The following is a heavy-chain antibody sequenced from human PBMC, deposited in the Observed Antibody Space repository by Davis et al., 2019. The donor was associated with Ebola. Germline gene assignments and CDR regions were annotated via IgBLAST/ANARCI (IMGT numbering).Heavy chain of an antibody. CDR2: SETSDTNFNA. J-gene: IGHJ4*01. D-gene: IGHD3-10*01. CDR1: GLTSSNYV. V-gene: IGHV3-23*05. CDR3: AKIGVRHSGDY. Sequence: PGGSLRLSCEISGLTSSNYVMYWVRQASGKGLEWIYASETSDTNFNANYADSVKGSFTIIRDNSRNTVFLQMNSLRVEDTAVYYCAKIGVRHSGDYWGQGTVVTVSS.